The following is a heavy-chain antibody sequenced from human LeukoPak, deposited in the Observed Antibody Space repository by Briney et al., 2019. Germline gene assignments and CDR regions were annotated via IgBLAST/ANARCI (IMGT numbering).Heavy chain of an antibody. CDR3: VKAAGSWYGYFDY. CDR2: ISDNGGNT. V-gene: IGHV3-64D*06. J-gene: IGHJ4*02. Sequence: GGSLRLSCSASGFTFSNYAIHWVRQAPGKGLEYVSTISDNGGNTSYADSVKGRFTISRDNSKNTLYLQMSSLRPEDTAVYYCVKAAGSWYGYFDYWGQGTLVTVSS. CDR1: GFTFSNYA. D-gene: IGHD6-13*01.